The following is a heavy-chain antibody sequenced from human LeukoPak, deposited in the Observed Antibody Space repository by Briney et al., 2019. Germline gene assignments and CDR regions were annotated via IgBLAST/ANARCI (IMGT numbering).Heavy chain of an antibody. D-gene: IGHD4-17*01. J-gene: IGHJ4*02. CDR1: GFTFSSYA. CDR3: AKRPDYGASPGYFDY. CDR2: ISDSGGTT. Sequence: GGSLRLSCAASGFTFSSYAMSWVRQAPGKGLEWVSSISDSGGTTYYADSVQGRFTISRDNSKNTLYLQMNSLRADDTAVYHCAKRPDYGASPGYFDYWGQGTLVTVSS. V-gene: IGHV3-23*01.